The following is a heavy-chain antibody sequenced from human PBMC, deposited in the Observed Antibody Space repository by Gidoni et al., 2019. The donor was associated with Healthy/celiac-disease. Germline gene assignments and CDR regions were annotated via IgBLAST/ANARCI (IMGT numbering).Heavy chain of an antibody. Sequence: QMPLVQSGPEVKKPGTSVNVSCKASGFTFTSSAVPWVRQARGQRLEWIGWIVVGSGNTNYAQKFQERVTITRDMSTSTAYMERSSLRSEDTAVYYCAAPGEYCSGGSCYSSWFDPWGQGTLVTVSS. CDR1: GFTFTSSA. CDR3: AAPGEYCSGGSCYSSWFDP. CDR2: IVVGSGNT. D-gene: IGHD2-15*01. V-gene: IGHV1-58*01. J-gene: IGHJ5*02.